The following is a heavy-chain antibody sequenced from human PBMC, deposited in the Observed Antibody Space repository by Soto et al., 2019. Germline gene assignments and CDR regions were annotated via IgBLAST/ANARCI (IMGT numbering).Heavy chain of an antibody. J-gene: IGHJ4*02. Sequence: PSETLSLTCTVSGGSISTYYWTWIRQPPGKGLEWIGYIYYSGSTNYNPSLKSRVTISVDTSKKEFSLKMSSVTAADTAVYYCARGSNFYDSRGYLEYWGQGALVTVSS. CDR3: ARGSNFYDSRGYLEY. CDR2: IYYSGST. D-gene: IGHD3-22*01. CDR1: GGSISTYY. V-gene: IGHV4-59*01.